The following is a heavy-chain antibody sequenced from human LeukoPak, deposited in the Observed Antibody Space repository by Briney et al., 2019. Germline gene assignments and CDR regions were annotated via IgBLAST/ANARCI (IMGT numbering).Heavy chain of an antibody. V-gene: IGHV1-18*01. Sequence: ASVKVSCKASGYTFTSYGISWVRQAPGQGLEWMGWISAYNGNTNYAQKLQGRVTMTTDTSTSTAYMERRSLRSDDTAVYYCAREYPLPSYSSGWSPTHRPDYWGQGTLVTVSS. CDR2: ISAYNGNT. CDR1: GYTFTSYG. D-gene: IGHD6-19*01. J-gene: IGHJ4*02. CDR3: AREYPLPSYSSGWSPTHRPDY.